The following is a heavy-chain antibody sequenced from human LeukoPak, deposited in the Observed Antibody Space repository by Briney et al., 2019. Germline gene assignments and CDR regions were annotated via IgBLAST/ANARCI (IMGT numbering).Heavy chain of an antibody. J-gene: IGHJ4*02. CDR3: AKASWVSNADAVL. V-gene: IGHV3-7*03. CDR2: IKHDGGEK. Sequence: PGGSLRLSCAASGFNFGNYWMGWARQAPGKGLEWVASIKHDGGEKYFVESVRGRFTISRDNGKNSLDLQMNSLRVEDTAVYYCAKASWVSNADAVLWGQGTVVTVSS. CDR1: GFNFGNYW. D-gene: IGHD1-1*01.